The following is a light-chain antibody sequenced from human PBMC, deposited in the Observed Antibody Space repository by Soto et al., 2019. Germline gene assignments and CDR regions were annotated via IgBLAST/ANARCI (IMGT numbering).Light chain of an antibody. CDR2: GAS. Sequence: VFTHGRGTLSLTPGERATLSCRARQSVSNNYLAWYQQKPGQGRRLLIHGASNRATGIPDRFSGSGSGTDFTLTISSLHSEDFAAYYCQQYGNSPQTFGQGTKVDI. J-gene: IGKJ1*01. V-gene: IGKV3-20*01. CDR3: QQYGNSPQT. CDR1: QSVSNNY.